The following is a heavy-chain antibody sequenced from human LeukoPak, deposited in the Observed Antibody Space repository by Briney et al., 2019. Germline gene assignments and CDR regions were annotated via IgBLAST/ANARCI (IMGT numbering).Heavy chain of an antibody. D-gene: IGHD1-1*01. CDR1: GGSFSGYY. Sequence: SETLSLTCAVYGGSFSGYYWSWIRQPPGKGLEWIGEINHSGSTNYNPSLKSRVTISVDTSKNQFSLKLSSVTAADTAVYYCARGPHPAWYNWIEYGMDVWGQGTTVTVSS. CDR3: ARGPHPAWYNWIEYGMDV. V-gene: IGHV4-34*01. J-gene: IGHJ6*02. CDR2: INHSGST.